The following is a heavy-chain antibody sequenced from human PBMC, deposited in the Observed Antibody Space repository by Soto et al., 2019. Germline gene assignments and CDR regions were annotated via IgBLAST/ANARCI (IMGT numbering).Heavy chain of an antibody. J-gene: IGHJ6*02. CDR3: ARDNCRTTVTHWYCGMDV. D-gene: IGHD4-17*01. V-gene: IGHV3-21*04. CDR2: ISSSSSYI. Sequence: PGGSLRLSCAASGFTFSSYSMNWVRQAPGKGLEWVSSISSSSSYIYYADSVKGRFTISRDNAKNTLYLQMNSLRAEDTAVYYCARDNCRTTVTHWYCGMDVWGQGTTVTVSS. CDR1: GFTFSSYS.